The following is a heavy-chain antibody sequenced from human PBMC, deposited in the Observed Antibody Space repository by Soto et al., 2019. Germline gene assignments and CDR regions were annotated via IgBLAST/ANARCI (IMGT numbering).Heavy chain of an antibody. CDR2: ITGSATST. CDR3: AKDVHYDILTGIEYFHH. D-gene: IGHD3-9*01. J-gene: IGHJ1*01. Sequence: WGSLRLSWAASGFTFSSYGMHWVRQAPGKGLEWVSVITGSATSTNYADSVKGRFTISRDNSKSTLYLQMNSLRAEDTAVYYCAKDVHYDILTGIEYFHHWAQGTLVTVSS. V-gene: IGHV3-23*01. CDR1: GFTFSSYG.